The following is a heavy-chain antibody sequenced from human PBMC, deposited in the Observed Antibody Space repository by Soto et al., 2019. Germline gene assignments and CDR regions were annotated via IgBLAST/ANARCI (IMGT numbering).Heavy chain of an antibody. CDR3: ASSAGLDHLLNYYGLNV. CDR1: GGTFTSTA. D-gene: IGHD6-13*01. CDR2: IIPVLGTP. Sequence: QLLLVQSSAEVKKPGSSVKVSCKASGGTFTSTAFSWVRQAPGQGLEWMGGIIPVLGTPNYAQKFQARLTVTADASTTTVYMELSSLRSDDTAVYYCASSAGLDHLLNYYGLNVWGQGTTVTVSS. V-gene: IGHV1-69*01. J-gene: IGHJ6*02.